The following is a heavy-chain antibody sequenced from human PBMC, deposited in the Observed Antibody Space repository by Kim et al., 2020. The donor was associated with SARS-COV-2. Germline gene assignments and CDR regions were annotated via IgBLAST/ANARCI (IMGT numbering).Heavy chain of an antibody. CDR2: IYYSGST. CDR3: ARQGYSLLDP. V-gene: IGHV4-39*01. CDR1: GGSISSSSYY. Sequence: SETLSLTCTVSGGSISSSSYYWGWIRQPPGKGLEWIGSIYYSGSTYYNPSLKSRVTISVDTSKNQFSLKLSSVTAADTAVYYCARQGYSLLDPWGQGTLVTVSS. J-gene: IGHJ5*02. D-gene: IGHD5-18*01.